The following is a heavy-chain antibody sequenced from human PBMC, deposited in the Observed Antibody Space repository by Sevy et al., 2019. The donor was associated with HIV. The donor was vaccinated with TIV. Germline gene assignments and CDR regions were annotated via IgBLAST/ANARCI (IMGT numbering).Heavy chain of an antibody. D-gene: IGHD5-18*01. Sequence: ASVKVSCKASGYTFTGQYIHWVRQAPGQGLEWMGWTNPNSGDTNYAQEFQGRVTMTRDTSISTAYMELSGLKSDDTAVYYCSRELRLRGYSYGCFDYWGQGTLVTVSS. V-gene: IGHV1-2*02. CDR1: GYTFTGQY. CDR3: SRELRLRGYSYGCFDY. CDR2: TNPNSGDT. J-gene: IGHJ4*02.